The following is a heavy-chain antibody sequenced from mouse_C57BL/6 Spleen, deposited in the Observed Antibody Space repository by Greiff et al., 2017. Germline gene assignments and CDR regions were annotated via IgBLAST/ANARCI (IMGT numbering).Heavy chain of an antibody. CDR2: IDPETGGT. J-gene: IGHJ2*01. Sequence: VKLQESGAELVRPGASVTLSCKASGYTFTDYEMHWVKQTPVHGLEWIGAIDPETGGTAYNQKFKGKAILTADKSSSTAYMELRSLTSEDSAVYYCTRYWDVQGYYFDYWGQGTTLTVSS. CDR1: GYTFTDYE. D-gene: IGHD4-1*01. V-gene: IGHV1-15*01. CDR3: TRYWDVQGYYFDY.